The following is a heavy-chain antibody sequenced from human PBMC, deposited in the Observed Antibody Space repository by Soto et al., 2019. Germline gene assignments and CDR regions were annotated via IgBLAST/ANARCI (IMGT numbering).Heavy chain of an antibody. D-gene: IGHD3-3*01. V-gene: IGHV3-23*01. J-gene: IGHJ4*02. CDR2: ISGSGGST. CDR3: AKRYDFWSGYNDY. CDR1: GFTFSSNA. Sequence: LRLSCAASGFTFSSNAMSWVRQAPGKGLEWVSAISGSGGSTYYADSVKGRFTISRDNSKNTLYLQMNSLRAEDTAVYYCAKRYDFWSGYNDYWGQGTLVTVSS.